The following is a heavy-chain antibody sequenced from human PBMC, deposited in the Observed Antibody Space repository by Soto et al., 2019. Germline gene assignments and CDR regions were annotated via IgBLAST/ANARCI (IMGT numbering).Heavy chain of an antibody. J-gene: IGHJ6*02. CDR3: AVTTRPWYGMDV. Sequence: SETLSLTCTVSGGSISRYYWSWIRQPAGEGLEWIGRIYTSGSTNYNPSLKSRVTMSVDTSKNQFSLKLSSVTAADTAVYYCAVTTRPWYGMDVWGQGTTVTVSS. CDR1: GGSISRYY. CDR2: IYTSGST. D-gene: IGHD3-3*01. V-gene: IGHV4-4*07.